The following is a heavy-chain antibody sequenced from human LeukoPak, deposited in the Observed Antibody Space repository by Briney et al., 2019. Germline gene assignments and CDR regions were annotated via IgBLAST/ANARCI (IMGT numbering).Heavy chain of an antibody. CDR3: GAVAAMWSHFDY. CDR1: GYTFTSYY. V-gene: IGHV1-46*01. D-gene: IGHD6-19*01. Sequence: ASVKVSCKASGYTFTSYYMHWVRQAPGQGLEWMGIINPSGGSTSYAQKFQGRVTMTRDTSTSTVYMELSSVRSEDTAVYYCGAVAAMWSHFDYWGQGTLVTVSS. CDR2: INPSGGST. J-gene: IGHJ4*02.